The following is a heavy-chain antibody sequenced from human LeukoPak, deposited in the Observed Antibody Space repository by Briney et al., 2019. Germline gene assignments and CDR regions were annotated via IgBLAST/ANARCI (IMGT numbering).Heavy chain of an antibody. CDR2: IYSGGST. J-gene: IGHJ4*02. CDR3: VFQRITYYHDSSGHFDY. V-gene: IGHV3-53*01. D-gene: IGHD3-22*01. Sequence: GGSLRLSCAASGFTVSSNYMSWVRQAPGKGLEWVSVIYSGGSTYYADSVKGRFTVSRDNSKNTLYLQMNSLRAEDTAVYYCVFQRITYYHDSSGHFDYWGQGTLVTVSS. CDR1: GFTVSSNY.